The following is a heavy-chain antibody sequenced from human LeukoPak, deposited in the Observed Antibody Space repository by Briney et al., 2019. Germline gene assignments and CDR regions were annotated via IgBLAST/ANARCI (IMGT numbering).Heavy chain of an antibody. V-gene: IGHV3-23*01. CDR2: INGGAYST. D-gene: IGHD3-22*01. CDR1: GFTFSSYA. J-gene: IGHJ3*02. Sequence: GGSLRLSCAASGFTFSSYAMTWARQAPGKGLEWISAINGGAYSTSYADSVKGRFTISRDNSKNTLYLQMNSLRAEDTAVYYCARNSSGFKLGDAFDIWGQGTMVTVSS. CDR3: ARNSSGFKLGDAFDI.